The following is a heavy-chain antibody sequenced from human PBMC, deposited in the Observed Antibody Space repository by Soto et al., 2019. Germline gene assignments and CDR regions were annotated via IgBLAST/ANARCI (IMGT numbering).Heavy chain of an antibody. J-gene: IGHJ5*02. CDR2: INPSGGST. D-gene: IGHD5-18*01. Sequence: GASVKVSCKASGYTFTTYFMHWVRQAPGQGLEWMGVINPSGGSTRYAQKLQGRVTMTRDTATSTVYMELSSLRSEDTAVYYCARDQYEYSYGYGSWFAPWGQGTLVTSPQ. V-gene: IGHV1-46*01. CDR1: GYTFTTYF. CDR3: ARDQYEYSYGYGSWFAP.